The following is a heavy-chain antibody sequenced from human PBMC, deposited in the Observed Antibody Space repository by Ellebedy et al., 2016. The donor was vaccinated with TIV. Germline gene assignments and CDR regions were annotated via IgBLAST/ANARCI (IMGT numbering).Heavy chain of an antibody. CDR2: IFGSGGGI. D-gene: IGHD5-18*01. Sequence: GESLKISCVGPGFTFSTYAMAWVRQAPGKGLEWVSGIFGSGGGISYADSVKGRFTISRDNSKSMVHLQLNSLSTEDTAVYYCAKDRTSGDGYWVFDQWGQGTLVTVSS. J-gene: IGHJ4*02. V-gene: IGHV3-23*01. CDR3: AKDRTSGDGYWVFDQ. CDR1: GFTFSTYA.